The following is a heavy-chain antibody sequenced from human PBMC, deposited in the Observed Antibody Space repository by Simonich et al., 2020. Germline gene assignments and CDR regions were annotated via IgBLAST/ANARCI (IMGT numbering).Heavy chain of an antibody. J-gene: IGHJ3*02. V-gene: IGHV1-2*02. CDR1: GYTFTGYY. CDR2: INPNSGGT. Sequence: QVQLVQSVAAVKKPGASVKVSCKASGYTFTGYYMHWVRQAPGQGLEWMGWINPNSGGTNDAQKLQGRVTMTRDTSISTAYMELSRLRSDDTAVYYCARGRLTGDKGAFDIWGQGTMVTVSS. CDR3: ARGRLTGDKGAFDI. D-gene: IGHD7-27*01.